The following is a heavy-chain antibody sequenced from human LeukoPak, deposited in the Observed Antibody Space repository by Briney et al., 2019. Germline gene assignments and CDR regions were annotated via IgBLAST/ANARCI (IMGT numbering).Heavy chain of an antibody. V-gene: IGHV4-39*07. CDR2: IFYNRGP. Sequence: PSETLSLTCTASGDSITNRNYYWGWVRQSPGRGLELLGNIFYNRGPYYNPSFKSRVVISVETSKNHCSLTLNAVPAAETAVYHCASYSGIYSAFEIWRQGTLVTVSS. CDR1: GDSITNRNYY. D-gene: IGHD1-26*01. J-gene: IGHJ3*02. CDR3: ASYSGIYSAFEI.